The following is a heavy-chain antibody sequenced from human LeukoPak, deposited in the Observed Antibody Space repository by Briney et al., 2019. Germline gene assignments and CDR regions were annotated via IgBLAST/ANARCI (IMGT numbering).Heavy chain of an antibody. CDR1: GFTFSSYW. J-gene: IGHJ4*02. Sequence: PGGALRLSCAASGFTFSSYWMSWVRQAPGKGLEWVANIKQDGSEKYYVDSVKGRFTIPRDNAKNSLYLQMNSLRAEDTAVYYCARASRTVTSNFDYWGQGTLVTVSS. CDR2: IKQDGSEK. D-gene: IGHD4-11*01. CDR3: ARASRTVTSNFDY. V-gene: IGHV3-7*01.